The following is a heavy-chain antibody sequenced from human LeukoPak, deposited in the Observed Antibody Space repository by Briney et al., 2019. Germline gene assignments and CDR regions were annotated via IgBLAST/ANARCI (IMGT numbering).Heavy chain of an antibody. CDR2: IYYSGST. CDR1: GGSISGGDYY. CDR3: AREACGGSSYLGRGAFDI. Sequence: PSQTLSLSCTVSGGSISGGDYYWIWIRQPPGKGLEWIGYIYYSGSTYYNPSLQSPVTISVDTSKNQFSLKLSSVTAAVTAVYYCAREACGGSSYLGRGAFDIWGQATMVTVSS. V-gene: IGHV4-30-4*01. D-gene: IGHD2-15*01. J-gene: IGHJ3*02.